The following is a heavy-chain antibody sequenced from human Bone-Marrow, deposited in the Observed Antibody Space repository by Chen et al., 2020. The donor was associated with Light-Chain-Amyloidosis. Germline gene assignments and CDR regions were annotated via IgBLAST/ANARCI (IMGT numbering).Heavy chain of an antibody. J-gene: IGHJ6*02. V-gene: IGHV3-21*01. CDR1: GFTFSPHG. CDR3: ARSPYSTVAPHYYGMDL. CDR2: ITGGGTSI. D-gene: IGHD6-13*01. Sequence: EVPLVESGGGLVKPGGSLRLSCAASGFTFSPHGMHWVRQAPGKGLGCVAAITGGGTSINYADLVRVRFTISGDNARNSLYLQMNSLRAEDTAVYYCARSPYSTVAPHYYGMDLWGQGITVTVSS.